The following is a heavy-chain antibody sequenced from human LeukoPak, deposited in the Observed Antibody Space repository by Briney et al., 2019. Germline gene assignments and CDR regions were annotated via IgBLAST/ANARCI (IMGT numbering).Heavy chain of an antibody. V-gene: IGHV3-11*04. J-gene: IGHJ4*02. Sequence: AGGSLRLSCAASGFTFSDYYMSWIRQAPGKGLEWVSYISSSGSTIYYADSVKGRFTISRDNAKNSLYLQMNSLRVEDTAVYYCARDRNSSGYYPPSHWGQGTLVTVSS. CDR1: GFTFSDYY. D-gene: IGHD3-22*01. CDR2: ISSSGSTI. CDR3: ARDRNSSGYYPPSH.